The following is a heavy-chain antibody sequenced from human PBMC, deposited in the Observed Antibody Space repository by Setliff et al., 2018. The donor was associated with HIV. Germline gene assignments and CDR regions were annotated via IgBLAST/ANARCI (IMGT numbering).Heavy chain of an antibody. D-gene: IGHD3-22*01. V-gene: IGHV3-11*01. CDR3: ARFANYYHTSGYGWFDP. J-gene: IGHJ5*02. CDR1: GFSFSNYY. CDR2: ISDSDTDI. Sequence: GGSLRLSCAASGFSFSNYYMSWIRQAPGKGLECISYISDSDTDIYYADSVRGRFTISRDNAKNSLYLQMNSLRAEDTAVYYCARFANYYHTSGYGWFDPWGQGTLVTVSS.